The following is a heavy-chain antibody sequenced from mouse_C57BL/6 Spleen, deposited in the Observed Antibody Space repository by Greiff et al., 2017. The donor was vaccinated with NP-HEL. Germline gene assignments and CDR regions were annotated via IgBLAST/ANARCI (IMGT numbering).Heavy chain of an antibody. CDR1: GFTFSSYG. CDR2: ISSGGSYT. Sequence: EVKVVESGGDLVKPGGSLKLSCAASGFTFSSYGMSWVRQTPDKRLEWVATISSGGSYTYYPDSVKGRFTISRDNAKNTLYLQMSSLKSEDTAMYYCAAEGATVYYYAMDYWGQGTSVTVSS. CDR3: AAEGATVYYYAMDY. D-gene: IGHD1-1*01. J-gene: IGHJ4*01. V-gene: IGHV5-6*01.